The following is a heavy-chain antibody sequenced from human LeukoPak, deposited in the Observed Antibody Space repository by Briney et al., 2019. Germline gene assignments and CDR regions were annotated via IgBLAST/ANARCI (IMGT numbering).Heavy chain of an antibody. J-gene: IGHJ5*02. CDR1: GYTFTVYY. Sequence: GASVNVSCKASGYTFTVYYMHWVRQAPGQGLEWMGWINPNSGGTNYAQKFQGRVTMTRDTSISTAYMELSRLRSDDTAVYYCARDSGDYYGSGIFRWFDPWGQGTLVTVSS. V-gene: IGHV1-2*02. D-gene: IGHD3-10*01. CDR3: ARDSGDYYGSGIFRWFDP. CDR2: INPNSGGT.